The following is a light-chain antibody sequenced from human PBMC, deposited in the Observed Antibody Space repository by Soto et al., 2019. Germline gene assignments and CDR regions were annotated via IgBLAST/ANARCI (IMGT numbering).Light chain of an antibody. J-gene: IGKJ1*01. Sequence: EILLTQSPSTLSLSPGERATLSCRASQSISNNYLAWYQQKPGHAPSLLIYGASNRATGIPDRFSGSGSGTDFTLTISRLEPEDSAVYYCQQYGSSGTFGQGTKVDIK. CDR2: GAS. CDR3: QQYGSSGT. V-gene: IGKV3-20*01. CDR1: QSISNNY.